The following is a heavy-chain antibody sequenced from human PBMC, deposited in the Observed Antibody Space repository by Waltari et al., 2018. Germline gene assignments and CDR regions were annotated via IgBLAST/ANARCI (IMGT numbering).Heavy chain of an antibody. CDR1: GVSISDYY. CDR2: VYTTGTT. CDR3: ARGYSDDGGEYFQH. V-gene: IGHV4-4*07. Sequence: QVQLQESGPRLVEPWETLSLTCRISGVSISDYYWSWIRQPAGKGLEFIGRVYTTGTTDDNPSLRSRATVSVDKSKNHFSLSLTSVTAADTAIYYCARGYSDDGGEYFQHWGQGTLVSVSS. J-gene: IGHJ1*01. D-gene: IGHD3-16*01.